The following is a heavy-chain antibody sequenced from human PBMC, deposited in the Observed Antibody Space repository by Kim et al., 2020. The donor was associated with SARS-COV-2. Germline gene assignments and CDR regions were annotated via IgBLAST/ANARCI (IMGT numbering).Heavy chain of an antibody. V-gene: IGHV3-21*01. CDR2: ITSSSGYI. CDR1: GFSFSSYT. D-gene: IGHD6-13*01. J-gene: IGHJ6*02. CDR3: ARRQQLENGFYYYGMDV. Sequence: GGSLRLSCAASGFSFSSYTMNWVRQAPGKGLEWVSSITSSSGYIYYTDSVSGRFTISRDNAENSLYLQMNSLRAEDTAVYYCARRQQLENGFYYYGMDVWGQGTTVTVSS.